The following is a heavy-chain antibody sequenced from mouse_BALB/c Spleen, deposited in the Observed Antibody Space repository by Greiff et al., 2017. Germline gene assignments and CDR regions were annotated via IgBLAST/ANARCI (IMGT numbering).Heavy chain of an antibody. CDR2: VNPYNGGT. V-gene: IGHV1-19*01. CDR3: ARRLLYYFDY. Sequence: EVQLQQSGPELVKPGASVKMSCKASGYTFTDYYMDWVKQSHGESFEWIGRVNPYNGGTSYNQKFKGKATLTVDKSSSTAYMELNSLTSEDSAVYYCARRLLYYFDYWGQGTTLTVSS. J-gene: IGHJ2*01. CDR1: GYTFTDYY.